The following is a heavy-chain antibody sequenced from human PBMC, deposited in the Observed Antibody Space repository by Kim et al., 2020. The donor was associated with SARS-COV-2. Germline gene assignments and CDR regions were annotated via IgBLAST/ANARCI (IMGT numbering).Heavy chain of an antibody. V-gene: IGHV2-70*01. J-gene: IGHJ6*02. CDR3: ARLLTMAGMDV. D-gene: IGHD3-10*01. Sequence: KYYSTSLKTRLTISKDTSKNQVVLTMTNMDPVDTATYYCARLLTMAGMDVWGQGTTVTVSS. CDR2: K.